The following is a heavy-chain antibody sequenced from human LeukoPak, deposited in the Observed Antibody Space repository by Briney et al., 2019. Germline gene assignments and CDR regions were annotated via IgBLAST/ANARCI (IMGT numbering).Heavy chain of an antibody. Sequence: SVKVSCKASGGTISSYTISWVRQAPGQGLEWMGRIIPILDITNYAQKFQGRVTITADKSTSTAYMELSSLKSEDTAVYYCSVRGLIDGGGSYFDYWGQGTLVTVST. J-gene: IGHJ4*02. V-gene: IGHV1-69*02. CDR2: IIPILDIT. D-gene: IGHD3-10*01. CDR3: SVRGLIDGGGSYFDY. CDR1: GGTISSYT.